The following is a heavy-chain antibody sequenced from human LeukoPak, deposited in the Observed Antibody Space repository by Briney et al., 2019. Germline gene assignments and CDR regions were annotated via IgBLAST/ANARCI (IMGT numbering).Heavy chain of an antibody. V-gene: IGHV4-59*01. CDR3: VRSEMGGYTFDY. Sequence: SETLSLTCTVSGGSISNYYWTWIRQPPGKGLEWIGYINYSGSTNYNPSLKSRVTISVDRSKNQFSLNLSSVTAADAAVYYCVRSEMGGYTFDYWGQGTLVTVSS. CDR1: GGSISNYY. D-gene: IGHD5-24*01. J-gene: IGHJ4*02. CDR2: INYSGST.